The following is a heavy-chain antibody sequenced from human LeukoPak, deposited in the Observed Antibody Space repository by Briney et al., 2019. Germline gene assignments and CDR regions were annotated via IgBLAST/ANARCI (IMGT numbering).Heavy chain of an antibody. CDR3: ARHYYDTSGYYIFDS. D-gene: IGHD3-22*01. V-gene: IGHV4-59*01. Sequence: SETLSLTCTVSGGSISNYYWSWIRQPPGKGLEYIGYIYYSGSTDYNPSLKSRVTISLDTSKNQFSLKLSSVSAADTAVYYCARHYYDTSGYYIFDSWGQGTLVTVSS. CDR2: IYYSGST. J-gene: IGHJ4*02. CDR1: GGSISNYY.